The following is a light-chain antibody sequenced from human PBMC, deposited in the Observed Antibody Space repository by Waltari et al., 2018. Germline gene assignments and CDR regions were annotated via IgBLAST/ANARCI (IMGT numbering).Light chain of an antibody. V-gene: IGLV2-11*01. CDR3: CSYAATYTSPYV. CDR1: SSDVGGDNF. Sequence: QSALTQPRSLSGSPGQSVAISCTGTSSDVGGDNFLSWYQQHPGKAPKLMIYDVNKRPSGVPDRFSGSKSGNTASLTISGLQAEDEADYYCCSYAATYTSPYVFGTGTKVTVL. J-gene: IGLJ1*01. CDR2: DVN.